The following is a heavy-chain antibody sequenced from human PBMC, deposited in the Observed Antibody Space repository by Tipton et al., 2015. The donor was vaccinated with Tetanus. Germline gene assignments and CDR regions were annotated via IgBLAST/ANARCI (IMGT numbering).Heavy chain of an antibody. CDR3: AREGPSYYFDY. J-gene: IGHJ4*02. V-gene: IGHV4-61*01. CDR2: IYYSGST. D-gene: IGHD6-6*01. Sequence: TLSLTCTVSGGSISSSSYYWGWIRQPPGKGLEWIGYIYYSGSTNYNPSLKSRVTISVDTSKNQFSLKLSSVTAADTAVYYCAREGPSYYFDYWGQGTLVTVSS. CDR1: GGSISSSSYY.